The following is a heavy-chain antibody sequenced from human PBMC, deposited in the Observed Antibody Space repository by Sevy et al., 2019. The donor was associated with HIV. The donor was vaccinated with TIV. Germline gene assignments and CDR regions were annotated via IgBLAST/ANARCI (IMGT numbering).Heavy chain of an antibody. CDR1: GGYISSYY. J-gene: IGHJ6*02. CDR2: IYYSGST. V-gene: IGHV4-59*01. CDR3: ARESYDILPGSRGMDV. Sequence: SETLSLTCTVSGGYISSYYWSWIPQPAGKRLECIGYIYYSGSTNYNPSLKSRVTISVDTSKNQFSLKLRSVTAADTAVYYCARESYDILPGSRGMDVWGQGTTVTVSS. D-gene: IGHD3-9*01.